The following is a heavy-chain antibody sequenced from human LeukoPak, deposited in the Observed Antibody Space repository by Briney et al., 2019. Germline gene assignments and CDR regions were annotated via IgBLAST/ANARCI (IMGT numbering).Heavy chain of an antibody. V-gene: IGHV3-21*01. CDR2: ISSSSSYI. J-gene: IGHJ5*02. Sequence: PGGSLRLSCAASGFTFSSYSMNWVRQAPGKGLEWVSSISSSSSYIYYADSVKGRFTISRDNAKNSLYLQMNSLRAEDTAVYYCARVGLPRYSYGSWFDPWGQGTLVTVSS. CDR1: GFTFSSYS. CDR3: ARVGLPRYSYGSWFDP. D-gene: IGHD5-18*01.